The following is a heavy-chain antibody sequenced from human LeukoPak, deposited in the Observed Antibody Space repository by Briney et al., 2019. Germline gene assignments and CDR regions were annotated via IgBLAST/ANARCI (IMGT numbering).Heavy chain of an antibody. J-gene: IGHJ6*03. CDR1: GFTFSSYS. CDR2: ISSSSSTV. D-gene: IGHD3-16*01. V-gene: IGHV3-48*01. CDR3: ARDWGMDV. Sequence: GGSLRLSCAASGFTFSSYSMNWVRQAPGKGLEWVSYISSSSSTVYYADSVKGRFTISRDNSQNTLSLQMNSLRPEDTAVYYCARDWGMDVWGKGTTVTVSS.